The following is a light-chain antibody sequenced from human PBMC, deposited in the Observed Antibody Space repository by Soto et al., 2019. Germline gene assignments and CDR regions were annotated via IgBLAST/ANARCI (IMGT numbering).Light chain of an antibody. V-gene: IGLV2-14*01. CDR3: SSYTSSSTYV. CDR2: EVS. CDR1: SSDVGGYNY. Sequence: QSVLTQPASVSGSPGQSSTISCTGTSSDVGGYNYVSWYQQHPGKAPKLMIYEVSNRPSGVSNRFSGSKSGNTASLTISGLQAEDEADYYCSSYTSSSTYVFGPGTKLTVL. J-gene: IGLJ1*01.